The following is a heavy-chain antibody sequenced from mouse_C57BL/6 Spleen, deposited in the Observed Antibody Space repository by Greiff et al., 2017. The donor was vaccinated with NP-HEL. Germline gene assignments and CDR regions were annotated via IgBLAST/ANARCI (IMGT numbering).Heavy chain of an antibody. CDR2: ISSGGDYI. CDR3: TRDLGECPYYAMDD. CDR1: GFTFSSYA. D-gene: IGHD3-1*01. V-gene: IGHV5-9-1*02. J-gene: IGHJ4*01. Sequence: EVQLMESGEGLVKPGGSLKLSCAASGFTFSSYAMSWVRQTPEKRLEWVAYISSGGDYIYYADTVKGRFTISRDNARNTLYVQMCSLKSEDTAMYYCTRDLGECPYYAMDDWGQGTSVTVSS.